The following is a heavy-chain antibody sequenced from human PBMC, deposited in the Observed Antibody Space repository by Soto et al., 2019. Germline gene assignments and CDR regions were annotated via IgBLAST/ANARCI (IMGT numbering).Heavy chain of an antibody. V-gene: IGHV4-59*02. CDR2: TYYTGRT. CDR3: ARNQAGTVFGLPTHFYYMDV. D-gene: IGHD3-3*01. CDR1: GGSVSDYY. J-gene: IGHJ6*03. Sequence: SETLSITCTVSGGSVSDYYWSWIRQAPGKGMEWIGYTYYTGRTDYNTYLKSRINMSVDTSKNQISQEMTYVTASDTAVYYFARNQAGTVFGLPTHFYYMDVWGKGTTVT.